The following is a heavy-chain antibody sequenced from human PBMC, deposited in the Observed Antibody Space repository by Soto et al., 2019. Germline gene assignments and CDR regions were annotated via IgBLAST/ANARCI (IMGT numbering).Heavy chain of an antibody. D-gene: IGHD2-21*01. Sequence: PGGSLRLSCAASGFTFSSYAMHWVRQAPGKGLEWVAVISYDGSNKYYADSVKGRFTISRDNSKNTLYLQMNSLRAEDTAVYYCARGVMATTYYYYYYGMDVWGQGTTVTVSS. CDR3: ARGVMATTYYYYYYGMDV. J-gene: IGHJ6*02. V-gene: IGHV3-30-3*01. CDR1: GFTFSSYA. CDR2: ISYDGSNK.